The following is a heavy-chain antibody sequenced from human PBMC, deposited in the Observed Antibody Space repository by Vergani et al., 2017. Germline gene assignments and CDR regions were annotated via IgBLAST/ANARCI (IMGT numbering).Heavy chain of an antibody. J-gene: IGHJ4*02. CDR3: ARDRGVPGPPGKFDY. D-gene: IGHD1-1*01. V-gene: IGHV1-2*02. Sequence: QVQLVQSGAEVKKPGASVKVSCKASGYTFTGYYMHWVRQSPGQGLEWMGWLNPNSGGTNYAQKFQGRVTMTRDTSISTAYMELSRLRSDDTAVYYCARDRGVPGPPGKFDYWGQGTLVTVSS. CDR2: LNPNSGGT. CDR1: GYTFTGYY.